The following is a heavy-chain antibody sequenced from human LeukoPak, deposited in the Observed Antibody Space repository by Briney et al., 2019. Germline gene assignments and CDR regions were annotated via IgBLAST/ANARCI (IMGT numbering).Heavy chain of an antibody. CDR2: INPNSGGT. Sequence: GASVKVSCKASGYTFTSYDINWVRQATGQGLEWMGWINPNSGGTNYAQKFQGRVTMTRDTSISTAYMELCRLRSDDTAVYYCARVEVVYSSFVDGDAFDIWGQGTMVTVSS. CDR3: ARVEVVYSSFVDGDAFDI. D-gene: IGHD6-6*01. V-gene: IGHV1-2*02. J-gene: IGHJ3*02. CDR1: GYTFTSYD.